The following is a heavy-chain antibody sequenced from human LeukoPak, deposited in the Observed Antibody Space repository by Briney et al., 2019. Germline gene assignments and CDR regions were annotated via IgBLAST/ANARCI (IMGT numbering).Heavy chain of an antibody. CDR1: GGSISSSSYY. CDR3: ARISSGWYSHWY. Sequence: SETLSLTCTVSGGSISSSSYYWGWIRQPPGKGLEWIGSIYYSGSTYYNPSLKSRVTISVDTSKNQFSLKLSSVTAADTAVYYCARISSGWYSHWYWGQGTLVTVSS. D-gene: IGHD6-19*01. V-gene: IGHV4-39*01. J-gene: IGHJ4*02. CDR2: IYYSGST.